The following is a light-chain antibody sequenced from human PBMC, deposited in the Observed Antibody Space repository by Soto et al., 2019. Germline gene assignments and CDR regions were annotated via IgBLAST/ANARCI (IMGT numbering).Light chain of an antibody. CDR3: SSYTSSNTWV. V-gene: IGLV2-14*01. CDR1: SSDVGGYKY. CDR2: EVR. Sequence: QSVLTQPASVSGSPGQSITISCTGTSSDVGGYKYVSWYQQHPGKAPKLMIYEVRNRPSGVSNRFSGSKSGNTASLTISGLQAEDEADYYCSSYTSSNTWVFGGGTKVTVL. J-gene: IGLJ3*02.